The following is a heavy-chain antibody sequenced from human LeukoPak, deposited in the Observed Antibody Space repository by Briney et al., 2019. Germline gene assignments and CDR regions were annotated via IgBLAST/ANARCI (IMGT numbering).Heavy chain of an antibody. CDR2: IYHSGST. J-gene: IGHJ5*02. CDR3: ARAAGDYGGNPNWFDP. D-gene: IGHD4-23*01. V-gene: IGHV4-38-2*02. CDR1: GYSISSGYY. Sequence: SETLSLTCTVSGYSISSGYYWGWIRQPPGKGLEWIGSIYHSGSTYYNPSLKSRVTISVDTSKNQFSLKLSSVTAADTAVYYCARAAGDYGGNPNWFDPWGQGTLVTVSS.